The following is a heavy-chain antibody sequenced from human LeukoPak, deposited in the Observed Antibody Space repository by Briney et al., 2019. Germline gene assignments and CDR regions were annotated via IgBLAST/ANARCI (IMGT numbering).Heavy chain of an antibody. Sequence: GGSLRLFCSASGFTFSRYWMSWVRQAPGKGLEWVANIRQDGSQKFYVASVKGRFTISRDNAKNSLYLQMNSLRAEDTAVYYCVRGDYYDSGTSFIDAFDIWGQGTMVTVSS. CDR1: GFTFSRYW. CDR2: IRQDGSQK. CDR3: VRGDYYDSGTSFIDAFDI. V-gene: IGHV3-7*01. J-gene: IGHJ3*02. D-gene: IGHD3-10*01.